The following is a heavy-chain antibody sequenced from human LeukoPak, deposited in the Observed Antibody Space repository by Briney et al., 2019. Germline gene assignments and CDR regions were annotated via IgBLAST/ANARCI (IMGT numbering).Heavy chain of an antibody. V-gene: IGHV3-73*01. CDR3: TRNSGRVGES. CDR2: IRSKANSYAT. Sequence: GSLRLSCAASGFTFSNYNINWVRQASGKGLEWVGRIRSKANSYATAYAASVKGRFTISRDDSKNTAYLQMNSLKTEDTAVYYCTRNSGRVGESWGQGTLVTVSS. D-gene: IGHD5-12*01. CDR1: GFTFSNYN. J-gene: IGHJ5*02.